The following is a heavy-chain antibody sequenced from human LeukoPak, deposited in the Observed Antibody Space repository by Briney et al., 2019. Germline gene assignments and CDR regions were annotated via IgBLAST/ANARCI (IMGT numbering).Heavy chain of an antibody. Sequence: GGSLRPSCAASGFTFSSYSMNWVRQAPGKGLEWVSSISSSSSYIYYADSVKGRFTISRDNAKNSLYLQMNSLRAEDTAVYYCARGEGYCSSTSCYCFDYWGQGTLVTVSS. V-gene: IGHV3-21*01. D-gene: IGHD2-2*01. CDR3: ARGEGYCSSTSCYCFDY. CDR1: GFTFSSYS. J-gene: IGHJ4*02. CDR2: ISSSSSYI.